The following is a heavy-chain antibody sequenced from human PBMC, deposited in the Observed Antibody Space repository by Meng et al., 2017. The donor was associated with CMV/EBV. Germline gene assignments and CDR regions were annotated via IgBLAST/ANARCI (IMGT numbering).Heavy chain of an antibody. J-gene: IGHJ6*02. Sequence: GKSLKISCAASGFTFSSYAMHWVRQAPGKGLEWVAVISYDGSNKYYADSVKGRFTISRDNSKNTLYLQMNSLRAEDTAVYYCARDPDDFWSGYPPGYGMDVWGQGTTVTVSS. D-gene: IGHD3-3*01. CDR2: ISYDGSNK. CDR3: ARDPDDFWSGYPPGYGMDV. CDR1: GFTFSSYA. V-gene: IGHV3-30-3*01.